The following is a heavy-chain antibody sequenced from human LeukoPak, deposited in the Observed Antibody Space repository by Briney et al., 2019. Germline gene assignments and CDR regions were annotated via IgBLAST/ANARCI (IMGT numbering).Heavy chain of an antibody. CDR1: GYTFTSYY. CDR3: ARGLGLGYYYYYMDV. J-gene: IGHJ6*03. D-gene: IGHD3-16*01. CDR2: INPSGGST. Sequence: GASVKVSCKASGYTFTSYYMHWVRQAPGQGLEWMGIINPSGGSTSYAQKFQGRVTMTRDMSTSTVYMELSSLRSEDTAVYYCARGLGLGYYYYYMDVWGKGTTVTVSS. V-gene: IGHV1-46*01.